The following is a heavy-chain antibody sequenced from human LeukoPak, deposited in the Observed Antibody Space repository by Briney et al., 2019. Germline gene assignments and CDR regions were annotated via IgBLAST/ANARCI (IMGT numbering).Heavy chain of an antibody. CDR3: ARPVLRYFDWLPNGMDV. Sequence: PSETLSLTCAVYGGSFSGYYWGWIRQPPGKGLEWIGSIYYSGSTYYNPSLKSRVTISVDTSKNQFSLKLSSVTAAGTAVYYCARPVLRYFDWLPNGMDVWGQGTTVTVSS. CDR2: IYYSGST. CDR1: GGSFSGYY. D-gene: IGHD3-9*01. J-gene: IGHJ6*02. V-gene: IGHV4-39*01.